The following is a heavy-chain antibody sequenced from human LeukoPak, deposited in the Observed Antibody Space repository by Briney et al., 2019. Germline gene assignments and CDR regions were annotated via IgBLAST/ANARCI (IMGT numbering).Heavy chain of an antibody. CDR2: ISYDGSNK. CDR3: ARASGSDLKWELGY. Sequence: PGRSLRLSCAASGFTFSSYAMHWVRQAPGKGLEWVAVISYDGSNKYYADSVKGRFTISRDNSKNTLYLQMNSLRAEDTAVYYCARASGSDLKWELGYWGQGTLVTVSS. V-gene: IGHV3-30-3*01. J-gene: IGHJ4*02. CDR1: GFTFSSYA. D-gene: IGHD1-26*01.